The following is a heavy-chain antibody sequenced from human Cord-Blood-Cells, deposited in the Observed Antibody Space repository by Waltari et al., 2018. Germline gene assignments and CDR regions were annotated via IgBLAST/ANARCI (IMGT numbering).Heavy chain of an antibody. V-gene: IGHV1-2*06. CDR1: GYNFTGYY. Sequence: QVQLVQSGAEVKKSGASVKVSCTDSGYNFTGYYMHWVRKAPGQGIEWMGRINPDSGGTNYAQKFQGRVTMTRETSISTAYMELSMLRSDDTAVYYCARVRRSSSSFDYWGQGTLVTVSS. CDR2: INPDSGGT. CDR3: ARVRRSSSSFDY. J-gene: IGHJ4*02. D-gene: IGHD6-6*01.